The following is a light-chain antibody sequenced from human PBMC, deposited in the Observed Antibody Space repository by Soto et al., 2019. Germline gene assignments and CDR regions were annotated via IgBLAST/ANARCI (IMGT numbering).Light chain of an antibody. CDR2: DAS. J-gene: IGKJ1*01. Sequence: DIHLTQSPSTLSASVGDRVTITCLASQSVSIWLAWYRQKPGKAPEVLVWDASSLQRGVPSRFSGSGSGTEFTLTISSLQPDDFATYYCQQYNGYSTWTFGQGTKVDI. CDR1: QSVSIW. V-gene: IGKV1-5*01. CDR3: QQYNGYSTWT.